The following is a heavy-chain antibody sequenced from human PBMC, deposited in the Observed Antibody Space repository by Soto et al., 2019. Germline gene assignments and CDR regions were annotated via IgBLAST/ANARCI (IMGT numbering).Heavy chain of an antibody. D-gene: IGHD3-22*01. Sequence: PSETLSLTCTVSGGSIRWGGFYWTWVRLHPGKGLEWIGYIYHTGATYYNPSLKSRVAISGDTSKNQFSLRLGSVTAADTAVYYCAREANFYAGSAYPAGFDYSGPGTLVTVYS. V-gene: IGHV4-31*03. CDR1: GGSIRWGGFY. J-gene: IGHJ4*02. CDR2: IYHTGAT. CDR3: AREANFYAGSAYPAGFDY.